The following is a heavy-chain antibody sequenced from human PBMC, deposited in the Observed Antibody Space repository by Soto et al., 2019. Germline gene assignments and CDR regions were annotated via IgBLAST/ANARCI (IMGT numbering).Heavy chain of an antibody. CDR1: GFTFSNYG. V-gene: IGHV3-30*18. Sequence: QVQLVESGGGVVQPGRSLRLSCAVSGFTFSNYGMHWVRQAPGKGLGWVALISYDGSIEYYGDSVKGRFTISRDNSRTTLYLQMNSLRAEDTAVYYCAKGYYYMDVWGKGTTVTVSS. J-gene: IGHJ6*03. CDR3: AKGYYYMDV. CDR2: ISYDGSIE.